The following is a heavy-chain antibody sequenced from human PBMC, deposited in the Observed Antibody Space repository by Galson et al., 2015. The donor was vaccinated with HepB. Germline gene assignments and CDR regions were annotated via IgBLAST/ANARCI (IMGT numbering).Heavy chain of an antibody. CDR1: GFTFNYYA. V-gene: IGHV3-30*04. Sequence: SLRLSCAASGFTFNYYAMHWVRQSPGKGLEWVAGTSYHGSSQYYADSVKGRFTISRDNSKNTLDLQMNSLRAEDTAVYICVRGDIWYSSGWYGGFDYWGQGNLVTVSS. CDR2: TSYHGSSQ. D-gene: IGHD6-19*01. J-gene: IGHJ4*02. CDR3: VRGDIWYSSGWYGGFDY.